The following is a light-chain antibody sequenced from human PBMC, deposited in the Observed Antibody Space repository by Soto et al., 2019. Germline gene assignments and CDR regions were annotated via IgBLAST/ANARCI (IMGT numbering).Light chain of an antibody. CDR1: QDINSY. CDR2: DAF. J-gene: IGKJ4*01. Sequence: DIQMTQSPSSLSASVGDRVTITCQASQDINSYLAWYQQKPGKAPKFLIFDAFNLERGVPSRFSGSGSGTEFTFTISSLQPEDVATYYCQQYDKLPLTFGGGTKVEVK. V-gene: IGKV1-33*01. CDR3: QQYDKLPLT.